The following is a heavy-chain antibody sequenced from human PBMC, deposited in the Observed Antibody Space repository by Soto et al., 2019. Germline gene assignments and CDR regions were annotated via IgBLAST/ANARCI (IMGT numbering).Heavy chain of an antibody. CDR2: IYHSGST. Sequence: SETLSLTCAVSGYSISSGYYWGWIRQPPGKGLEWIGSIYHSGSTYYNPSLKSRVTISVDTSKNQFSLKLSSVTAADTAVYYCAIGNTAMVLRFDPWGQGNPVTVSS. CDR1: GYSISSGYY. D-gene: IGHD5-18*01. V-gene: IGHV4-38-2*01. J-gene: IGHJ5*02. CDR3: AIGNTAMVLRFDP.